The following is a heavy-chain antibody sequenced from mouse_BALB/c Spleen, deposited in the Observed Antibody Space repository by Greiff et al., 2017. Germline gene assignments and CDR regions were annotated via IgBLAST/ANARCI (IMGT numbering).Heavy chain of an antibody. CDR1: GFNIKDTY. V-gene: IGHV14-3*02. J-gene: IGHJ3*01. CDR2: IDPANGNT. Sequence: EVQLQQSGAELVKPGASVKLSCTASGFNIKDTYMHWVKQRPEQGLEWIGRIDPANGNTKYDPKFQGKATITADTSSNTAYLQLSSLTSEDTAVYYCARSPHFWDFAYWGQGTLVTVSA. CDR3: ARSPHFWDFAY. D-gene: IGHD4-1*01.